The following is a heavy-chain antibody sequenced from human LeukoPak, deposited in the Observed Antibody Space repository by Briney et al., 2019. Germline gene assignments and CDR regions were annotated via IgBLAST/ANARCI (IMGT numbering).Heavy chain of an antibody. CDR3: ARDNGPEGRYYYYMDV. Sequence: GGSLRLSCAASGFTFSSYGMHWVRQAPGKGLEWVAVISYDGSNKYYADSVKGRFTISRDNSKNTLYLQMNSLRAEDTAVYYCARDNGPEGRYYYYMDVWGKGTTVTVSS. CDR2: ISYDGSNK. CDR1: GFTFSSYG. J-gene: IGHJ6*03. D-gene: IGHD2-8*01. V-gene: IGHV3-30*03.